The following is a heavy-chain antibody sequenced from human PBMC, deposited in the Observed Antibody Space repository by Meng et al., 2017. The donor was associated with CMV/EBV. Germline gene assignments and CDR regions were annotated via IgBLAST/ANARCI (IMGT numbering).Heavy chain of an antibody. CDR3: ASDNLYSSSPYYGMDV. CDR2: INPNSGGT. V-gene: IGHV1-2*02. D-gene: IGHD6-6*01. CDR1: GYTFTGYS. Sequence: ASVKVSCKASGYTFTGYSMHWVRQAPGQGLEWMGWINPNSGGTNYAQKFQGRVTMTRDTSISTAYMELSRLRSDDTAVYYCASDNLYSSSPYYGMDVWGQGTTVTVSS. J-gene: IGHJ6*02.